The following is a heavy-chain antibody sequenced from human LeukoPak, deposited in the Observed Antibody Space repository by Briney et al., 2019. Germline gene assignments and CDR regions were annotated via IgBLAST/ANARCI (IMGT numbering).Heavy chain of an antibody. CDR1: GGSFSGYY. D-gene: IGHD5-24*01. CDR2: INHSGST. J-gene: IGHJ4*02. V-gene: IGHV4-34*01. Sequence: SETLSLTCAVYGGSFSGYYWSWIRQPPGKGLEWIGEINHSGSTNYNPSLKSRVTISVDTSKNQFSLKLSSVTAADTAVYYCARGGGRWAPKPFDYWGQGTLVTVSS. CDR3: ARGGGRWAPKPFDY.